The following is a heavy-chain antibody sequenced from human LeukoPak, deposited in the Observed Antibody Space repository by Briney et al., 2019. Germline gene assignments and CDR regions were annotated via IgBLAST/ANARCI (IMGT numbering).Heavy chain of an antibody. CDR2: ISGSGGST. D-gene: IGHD3-3*01. V-gene: IGHV3-23*01. CDR3: AKVREYDFWSSPMDV. CDR1: GFTFSSYA. J-gene: IGHJ6*03. Sequence: GGSLRLSCAASGFTFSSYAMSWVRQAPGKGLEWVSAISGSGGSTYYADSVKGRFTISRDNSKNTLYLQMNSLRAEDTAVYYCAKVREYDFWSSPMDVWGKGTTVTVSS.